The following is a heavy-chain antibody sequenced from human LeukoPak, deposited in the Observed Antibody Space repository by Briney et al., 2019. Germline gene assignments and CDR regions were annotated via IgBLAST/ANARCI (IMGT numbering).Heavy chain of an antibody. CDR2: INSDGSST. CDR3: APGYCSSTSCSSFDY. CDR1: GFTFGSYW. V-gene: IGHV3-74*01. D-gene: IGHD2-2*01. J-gene: IGHJ4*02. Sequence: GGSLRLSCAASGFTFGSYWMHWVRQAPGKGLVWVSRINSDGSSTSYADFVKGRFTISRDNAKNTLYLQMNSLRAEDTAVYYCAPGYCSSTSCSSFDYWGQGTLVTVSS.